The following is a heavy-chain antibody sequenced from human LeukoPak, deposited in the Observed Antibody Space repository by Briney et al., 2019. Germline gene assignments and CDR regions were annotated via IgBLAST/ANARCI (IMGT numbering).Heavy chain of an antibody. CDR2: IWYDGSNK. D-gene: IGHD2-15*01. Sequence: QSGGSLRLSCAASGITFRSYGMHWVRQAPGKGLEWVAFIWYDGSNKYYADSVKGRFTISRDNSRNTLFLQMNSLRAEDTAAYYCATDRATQYFDYWGQGTLVSVSS. J-gene: IGHJ4*02. CDR3: ATDRATQYFDY. V-gene: IGHV3-30*02. CDR1: GITFRSYG.